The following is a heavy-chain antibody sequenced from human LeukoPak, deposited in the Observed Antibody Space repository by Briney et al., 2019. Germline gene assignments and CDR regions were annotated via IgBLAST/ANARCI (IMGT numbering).Heavy chain of an antibody. CDR1: GFTFSSYE. V-gene: IGHV3-48*03. CDR3: ARTKEMATISYFDS. D-gene: IGHD5-24*01. CDR2: FDSSGSSI. Sequence: GGSLRLSCAASGFTFSSYEMTWVRQAPGKGLEWVSYFDSSGSSINYADSVKGRFTISRDNAKNSLYLQMNSLRAEDTAVYHCARTKEMATISYFDSWGQGTLVTVSS. J-gene: IGHJ4*02.